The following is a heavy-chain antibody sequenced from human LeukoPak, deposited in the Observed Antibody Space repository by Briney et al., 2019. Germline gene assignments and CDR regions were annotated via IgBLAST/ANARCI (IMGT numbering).Heavy chain of an antibody. CDR3: ARCPEVYDISYYMDV. D-gene: IGHD3-9*01. J-gene: IGHJ6*03. V-gene: IGHV1-69*06. Sequence: SVKVSCKASGGTFSSYAMSWVRQAPGQGLEWMGGIIPIFGTANYAQKFQGRVTITADKSTRTAYMELSSLRSEDTAVYYCARCPEVYDISYYMDVWGKGTTVTISS. CDR2: IIPIFGTA. CDR1: GGTFSSYA.